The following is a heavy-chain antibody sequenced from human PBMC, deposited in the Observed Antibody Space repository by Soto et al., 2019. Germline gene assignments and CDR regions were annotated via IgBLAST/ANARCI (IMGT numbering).Heavy chain of an antibody. CDR1: GYSFTSYW. V-gene: IGHV5-51*01. CDR3: ARQFGDFSVAGVNWFDP. CDR2: IYPGDSDT. Sequence: EVQLVQSGAEVKKPGESLKISCKGSGYSFTSYWIGWVRQMPGKGLEWMGIIYPGDSDTRYSPSFQGQATISADKSIRTACLQWSSLKASDTAMYYLARQFGDFSVAGVNWFDPCGQGTLVTVSS. J-gene: IGHJ5*02. D-gene: IGHD6-19*01.